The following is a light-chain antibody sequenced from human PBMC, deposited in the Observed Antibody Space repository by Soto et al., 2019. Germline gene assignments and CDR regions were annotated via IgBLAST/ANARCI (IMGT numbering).Light chain of an antibody. J-gene: IGKJ2*01. CDR2: GAS. Sequence: EIVMTQSPATLSVSPGERATLSCRASQSVSSNLAWHQQKPGQAPRPLIYGASTRATGIPARFSGSGSGTEFTLTISSLQSEDFAVYYCQQYNNWPPYTFGQGTKLEIK. CDR1: QSVSSN. CDR3: QQYNNWPPYT. V-gene: IGKV3-15*01.